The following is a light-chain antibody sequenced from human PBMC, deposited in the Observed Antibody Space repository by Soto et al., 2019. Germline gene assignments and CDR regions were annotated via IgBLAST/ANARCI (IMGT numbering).Light chain of an antibody. CDR2: DAS. J-gene: IGKJ4*01. CDR1: QSVRSY. CDR3: HQRSNWPLT. Sequence: IVLTQSPATLSLSPGERATLSCRASQSVRSYLAWYQQKPGQAPRLLIYDASNRATGIPARFSGSGSGTDFTLTISSLQTEDFAVYYCHQRSNWPLTFGGGTKVDIK. V-gene: IGKV3-11*01.